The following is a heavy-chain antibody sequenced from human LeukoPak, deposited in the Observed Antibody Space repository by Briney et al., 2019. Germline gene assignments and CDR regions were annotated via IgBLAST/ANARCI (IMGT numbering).Heavy chain of an antibody. Sequence: GGSLRLSCAASGFTFNTYWMHWVRQAPGGGLVWIALISSDGTYSAYADSVKGRFTISRDNAKNTVYLQMNSLSAEDTAMYYCVRREAGGSNSWLYFDYWGQGTLVSDSS. J-gene: IGHJ4*02. V-gene: IGHV3-74*03. D-gene: IGHD6-13*01. CDR2: ISSDGTYS. CDR1: GFTFNTYW. CDR3: VRREAGGSNSWLYFDY.